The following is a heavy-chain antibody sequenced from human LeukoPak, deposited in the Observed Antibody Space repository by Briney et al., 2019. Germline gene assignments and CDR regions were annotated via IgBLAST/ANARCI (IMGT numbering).Heavy chain of an antibody. CDR2: IYSGGAT. CDR3: ARFYGQYSGTYAHDY. CDR1: GFTVSSHY. V-gene: IGHV3-53*01. D-gene: IGHD1-26*01. J-gene: IGHJ4*02. Sequence: GGSLRLSCAASGFTVSSHYMTWVRQAPGKGLEWVSVIYSGGATYYADSVLGRFTISRDNSKSTLYLQMNSLRAEDTAVYYCARFYGQYSGTYAHDYWGQGTLVTVSS.